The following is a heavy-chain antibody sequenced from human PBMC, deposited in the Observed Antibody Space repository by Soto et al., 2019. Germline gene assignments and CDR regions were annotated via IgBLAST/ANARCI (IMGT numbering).Heavy chain of an antibody. CDR3: AKEYCIAGNCYWRFFDY. D-gene: IGHD2-15*01. CDR1: GFTFSSYG. Sequence: GGSLRLSCAASGFTFSSYGMHWVRQAPGKGLEWVAVISSDGSNKYYADSVKGRFTISRDNSKNTLFLQMNSLRAEDMAVYYCAKEYCIAGNCYWRFFDYWGQGALVTAPQ. J-gene: IGHJ4*02. CDR2: ISSDGSNK. V-gene: IGHV3-30*18.